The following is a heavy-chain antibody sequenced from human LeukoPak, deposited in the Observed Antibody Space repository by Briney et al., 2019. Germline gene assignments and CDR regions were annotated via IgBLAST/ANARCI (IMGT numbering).Heavy chain of an antibody. Sequence: SETLSLTCAVYGGSFSGYYWSWIRQPPGKGLEWIGEINHSGSTNYNPSLKSRVTISVDTSKNQFSLELSSVTAADTAVYYCARQKDTANWFDPWGQGTLVTVSS. CDR2: INHSGST. D-gene: IGHD5-18*01. CDR1: GGSFSGYY. CDR3: ARQKDTANWFDP. V-gene: IGHV4-34*01. J-gene: IGHJ5*02.